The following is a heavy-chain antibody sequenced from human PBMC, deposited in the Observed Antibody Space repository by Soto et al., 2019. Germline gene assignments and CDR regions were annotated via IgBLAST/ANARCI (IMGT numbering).Heavy chain of an antibody. CDR3: ARVAY. J-gene: IGHJ4*02. Sequence: GGSLRLSCAAVGMTVSGKKYVAWVRQAPGKGLEWVASISSASSETWYADSVKGRFIISRDNAQNSLFLQMNTLRPEDSAIYYCARVAYWGPGTQVTVSS. CDR2: ISSASSET. V-gene: IGHV3-21*01. CDR1: GMTVSGKKY.